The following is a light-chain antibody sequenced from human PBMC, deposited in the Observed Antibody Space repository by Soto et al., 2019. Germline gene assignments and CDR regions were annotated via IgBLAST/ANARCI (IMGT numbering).Light chain of an antibody. V-gene: IGLV4-69*01. CDR1: SGYSKYA. Sequence: QPVLTQSASASASLGASVRLACTLSSGYSKYAIAWHQQQPEKGPRYLMKLYNDGSYTKGDGIPDRFSGSSSGAERYLTISGLQSEDEADYYCQTWGAGIVVFGGGTKLTVL. CDR3: QTWGAGIVV. J-gene: IGLJ2*01. CDR2: LYNDGSY.